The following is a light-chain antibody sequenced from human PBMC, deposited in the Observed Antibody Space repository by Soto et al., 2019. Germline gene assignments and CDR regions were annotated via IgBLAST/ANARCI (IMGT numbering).Light chain of an antibody. CDR1: RSNIGSNT. CDR2: SNN. J-gene: IGLJ2*01. Sequence: QTVVTQPPSASGTPGQRVTISCFGSRSNIGSNTVNWYQQLPGTAPKLVIYSNNQRPSGVPDRFSGSKSGTSASLVISDLQSEDEADYYCAAWDDSLNGFVVFGGGTKLTVL. CDR3: AAWDDSLNGFVV. V-gene: IGLV1-44*01.